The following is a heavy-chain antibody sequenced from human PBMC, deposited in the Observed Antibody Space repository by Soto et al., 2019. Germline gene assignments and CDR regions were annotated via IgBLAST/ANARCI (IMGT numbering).Heavy chain of an antibody. J-gene: IGHJ4*02. CDR2: MQPSTGRT. Sequence: QVQLVQSGAEVREPGASVKVSCKASGYSFTSLDINWVRQTAGQGLEWMGWMQPSTGRTGYAQKFQGRVTMTRGTSINSAFMALTTLTSDDTAFYYCARGVSAGVDYWGQGTLVTVSS. CDR1: GYSFTSLD. D-gene: IGHD1-26*01. CDR3: ARGVSAGVDY. V-gene: IGHV1-8*01.